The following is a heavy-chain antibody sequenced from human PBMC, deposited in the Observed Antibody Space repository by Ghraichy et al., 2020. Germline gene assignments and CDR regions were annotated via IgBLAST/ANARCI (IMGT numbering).Heavy chain of an antibody. V-gene: IGHV3-23*01. J-gene: IGHJ4*02. CDR1: GFTFSSYV. CDR2: ISSAGST. Sequence: GGSLRLSCAASGFTFSSYVMTWIRQAPGKGLEWVSTISSAGSTYYADSLKGRFTISRDNSKNTLYLQMNSLRAEDTAAYYCAKSSSAWLLLDYWGQGTLVPVSS. D-gene: IGHD6-19*01. CDR3: AKSSSAWLLLDY.